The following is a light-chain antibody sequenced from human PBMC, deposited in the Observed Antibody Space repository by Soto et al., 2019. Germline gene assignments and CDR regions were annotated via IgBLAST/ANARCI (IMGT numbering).Light chain of an antibody. V-gene: IGLV1-44*01. J-gene: IGLJ7*01. CDR2: SNG. CDR1: SSNIGSNT. Sequence: QSVLTQPPSVAGTPGQRVTISCSGSSSNIGSNTVNWYQQLPGTAPKLLIYSNGQRPSGVPDRFSGSKSGTSASLAISGLQSEDEADYYCATWDDSLNGAVFGGGTQLTVL. CDR3: ATWDDSLNGAV.